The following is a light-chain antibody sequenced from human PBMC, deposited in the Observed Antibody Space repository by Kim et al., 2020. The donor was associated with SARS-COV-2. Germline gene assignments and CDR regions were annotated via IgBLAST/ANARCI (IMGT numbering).Light chain of an antibody. V-gene: IGKV1-27*01. CDR2: DAS. CDR3: QKYDTPPWA. Sequence: DIQMTQSPSSLSASVGDRITITCRASQGIRNYVAWYQQKAGRSPELLIYDASALKPGVSSRFSASGSGTDFTLTISSLQPEDVATYYCQKYDTPPWAFGQGTKVDIK. J-gene: IGKJ1*01. CDR1: QGIRNY.